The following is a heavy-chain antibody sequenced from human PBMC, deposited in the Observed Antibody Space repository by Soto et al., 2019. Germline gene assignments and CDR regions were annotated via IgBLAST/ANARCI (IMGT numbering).Heavy chain of an antibody. CDR1: GFTFSDYY. V-gene: IGHV3-11*06. D-gene: IGHD3-22*01. Sequence: GSLRLSCAASGFTFSDYYMSWIRQAPGKGLEWVSYISSSSSYTNYADSVKGRFTISRDNAKNSLYLQMNSLRAEDTAVYYCARAWGYYDSSGPFDYWGQGTLVTVSS. CDR2: ISSSSSYT. CDR3: ARAWGYYDSSGPFDY. J-gene: IGHJ4*02.